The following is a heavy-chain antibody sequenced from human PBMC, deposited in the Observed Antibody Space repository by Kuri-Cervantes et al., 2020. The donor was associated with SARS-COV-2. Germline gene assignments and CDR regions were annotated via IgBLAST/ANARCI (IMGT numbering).Heavy chain of an antibody. CDR1: GFSLSTSGVG. CDR3: ARVQVTTVIADF. CDR2: IYWDDDK. D-gene: IGHD4-11*01. J-gene: IGHJ4*02. V-gene: IGHV2-5*05. Sequence: SGPTLVKPTQTLTLTCTFSGFSLSTSGVGVGWIRQPPGKALEWLALIYWDDDKRYGPSLKSRLTITKDTSKNQVVLTMTNVDPVDAATYYCARVQVTTVIADFWGQGTLVTVSS.